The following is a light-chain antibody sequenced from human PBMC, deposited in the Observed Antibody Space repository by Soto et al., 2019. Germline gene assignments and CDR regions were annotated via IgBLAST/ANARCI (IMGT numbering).Light chain of an antibody. CDR3: QHYQRYPPS. CDR2: AAT. Sequence: DLQMTQSPSSLSASVGDRVTITCRASHPININVVWFQQKPGKAPKSLIYAATNLQSGAPSRFSGSGGGTDFSLTISSLQPEDVATYYCQHYQRYPPSFGGGTKLEIK. CDR1: HPININ. J-gene: IGKJ4*01. V-gene: IGKV1-16*01.